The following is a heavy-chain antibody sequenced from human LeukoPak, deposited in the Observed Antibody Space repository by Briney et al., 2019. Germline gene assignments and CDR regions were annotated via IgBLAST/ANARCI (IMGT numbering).Heavy chain of an antibody. Sequence: GGSLRLSCAASGFTFSSYGMSWVRQAPGKGLEWVSAISGSGGSTYYADSVKGRFTISRDNSKNTLYLQMNSLRAEDTAVYYCAKALGGYYYYMDVWGKGTTVTVSS. D-gene: IGHD3-16*01. V-gene: IGHV3-23*01. J-gene: IGHJ6*03. CDR2: ISGSGGST. CDR1: GFTFSSYG. CDR3: AKALGGYYYYMDV.